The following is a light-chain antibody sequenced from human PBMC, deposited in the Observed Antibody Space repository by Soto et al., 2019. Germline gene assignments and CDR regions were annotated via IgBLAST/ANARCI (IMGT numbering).Light chain of an antibody. CDR1: QSISSW. J-gene: IGKJ1*01. Sequence: IQMTQSPSTLSASVGDRVTITCRASQSISSWLAWYQQKPGKAPTLLIYDASTLERGVPSRFSGSGSGTEFTLTINSLQPGDFATYYCQHYNTYPWTFGQGTK. CDR2: DAS. CDR3: QHYNTYPWT. V-gene: IGKV1-5*01.